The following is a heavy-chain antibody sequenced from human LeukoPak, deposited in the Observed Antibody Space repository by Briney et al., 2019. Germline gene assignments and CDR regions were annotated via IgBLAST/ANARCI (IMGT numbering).Heavy chain of an antibody. D-gene: IGHD1-26*01. Sequence: GGSLRLSCAASGFTFNSYAMHWVRQAPGKGLEWVAVISYDGSNKYYADSVKGRFTISRDNSKNTLYLQMNSLRAEDTAVYYCARDHRATIDYWGQGTLVTVSS. CDR2: ISYDGSNK. V-gene: IGHV3-30-3*01. J-gene: IGHJ4*02. CDR3: ARDHRATIDY. CDR1: GFTFNSYA.